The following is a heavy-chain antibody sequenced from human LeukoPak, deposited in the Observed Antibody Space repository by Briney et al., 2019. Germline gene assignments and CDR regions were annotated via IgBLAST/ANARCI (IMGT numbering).Heavy chain of an antibody. CDR1: GFTFSTYA. CDR2: VSYDGSIE. V-gene: IGHV3-30-3*01. D-gene: IGHD3-16*01. Sequence: GGSLRLSCAASGFTFSTYAMYWVRQAPGKGLGWVAIVSYDGSIEYYADSVKGRFTISRDNSKNTLYLQMNSLRAEDTAVYYCARDLLGGGLDYWGQGTLVTVSS. J-gene: IGHJ4*02. CDR3: ARDLLGGGLDY.